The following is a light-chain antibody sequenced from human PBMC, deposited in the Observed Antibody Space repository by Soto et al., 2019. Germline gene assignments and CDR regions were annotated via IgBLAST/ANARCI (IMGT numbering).Light chain of an antibody. J-gene: IGLJ2*01. Sequence: QSALTQPASVSGSPGQSITISCTGTSSDIGAYNYVSWYQQHPDKSPKLMIYDVTYRPSGVTNRFSGSKSGTTASLTISGLQAEDEAEYYCSSYTSSSTHVVFGGGTKVTVL. V-gene: IGLV2-14*03. CDR3: SSYTSSSTHVV. CDR1: SSDIGAYNY. CDR2: DVT.